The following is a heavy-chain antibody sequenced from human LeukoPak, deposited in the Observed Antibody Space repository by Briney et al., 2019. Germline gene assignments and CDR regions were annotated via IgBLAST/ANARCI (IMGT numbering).Heavy chain of an antibody. CDR2: VYHSGST. D-gene: IGHD3-22*01. CDR1: DYSISSGNY. Sequence: SETLSLTCAVSDYSISSGNYWGWIRQPPGKGLEWIGSVYHSGSTHYSPSLKSRVTISVDTSKNQFSLKLRSVTAADTAVYYCARNGSSGYFDYWGQGTLVTVSS. J-gene: IGHJ4*02. CDR3: ARNGSSGYFDY. V-gene: IGHV4-38-2*01.